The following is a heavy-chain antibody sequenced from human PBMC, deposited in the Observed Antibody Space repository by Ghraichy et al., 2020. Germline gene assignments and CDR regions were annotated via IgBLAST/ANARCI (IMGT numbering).Heavy chain of an antibody. CDR1: GYTFSAYS. V-gene: IGHV1-2*02. CDR3: ARGGEVVVGIVDY. CDR2: INPNSGGT. D-gene: IGHD2-15*01. Sequence: ASVKVSCKASGYTFSAYSMHWVRQARGQGLEWMGWINPNSGGTNYAPKFQGRITITRDTSISTAYMEMTRLSSDDTAVYYCARGGEVVVGIVDYWGQGTLVTVSS. J-gene: IGHJ4*02.